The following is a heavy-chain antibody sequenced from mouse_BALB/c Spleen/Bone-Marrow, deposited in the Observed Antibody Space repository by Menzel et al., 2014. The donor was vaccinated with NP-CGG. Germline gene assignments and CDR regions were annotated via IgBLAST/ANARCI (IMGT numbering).Heavy chain of an antibody. V-gene: IGHV1-54*01. Sequence: QVLLQQSGAELVRPGTSVKVSCKASGYAFTNYLIEWVKQRPGQGLEWIGVINPGSGGTNYNEKFKGKATMTADKSSSTAYMQLSILTSDDSAVYFCARIYYGNYYWGQGTTLTVSS. D-gene: IGHD2-1*01. CDR3: ARIYYGNYY. CDR2: INPGSGGT. J-gene: IGHJ2*01. CDR1: GYAFTNYL.